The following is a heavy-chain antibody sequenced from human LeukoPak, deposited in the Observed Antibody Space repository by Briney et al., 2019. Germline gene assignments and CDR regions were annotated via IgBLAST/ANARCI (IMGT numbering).Heavy chain of an antibody. J-gene: IGHJ4*02. D-gene: IGHD3-10*01. CDR3: AKDIHCGSGTFNN. CDR1: GFTFSNYG. CDR2: ISFDGSNK. V-gene: IGHV3-30*18. Sequence: GRSLTLSCAASGFTFSNYGMHWVRQAPGKGLEWVAVISFDGSNKYYADSVKGRFTISRDNSKTTLYLQMNSLRAEDTAVYFCAKDIHCGSGTFNNWGQGTLGSASS.